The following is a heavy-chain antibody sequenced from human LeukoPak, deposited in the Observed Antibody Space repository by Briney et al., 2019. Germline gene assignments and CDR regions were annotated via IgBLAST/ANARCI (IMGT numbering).Heavy chain of an antibody. Sequence: GSLRLSCAASGFTFSSYAMSWVRQAPGKGLEWVSTISGSGGSTYYADSVKGRFTISRDNSKNTLYLQMNSLRAEDTAVYYCAKAPVAYYYDSSGYYLGFDYWGQGTLVTVSS. D-gene: IGHD3-22*01. CDR3: AKAPVAYYYDSSGYYLGFDY. J-gene: IGHJ4*02. CDR2: ISGSGGST. CDR1: GFTFSSYA. V-gene: IGHV3-23*01.